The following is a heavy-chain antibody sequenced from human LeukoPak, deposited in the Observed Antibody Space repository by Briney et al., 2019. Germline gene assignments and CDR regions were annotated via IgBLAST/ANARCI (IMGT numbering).Heavy chain of an antibody. CDR3: ARKVGATGSDAFDI. V-gene: IGHV1-18*01. Sequence: GASVNVSCTASGYTFTSYGISWVRQAPGQGLEWMGWISADNGNTNYAQKLQGRVTMTTDTSTSTAYMELRSLRSDDTAVYYCARKVGATGSDAFDIWGQGTMVTVSS. CDR2: ISADNGNT. CDR1: GYTFTSYG. D-gene: IGHD1-26*01. J-gene: IGHJ3*02.